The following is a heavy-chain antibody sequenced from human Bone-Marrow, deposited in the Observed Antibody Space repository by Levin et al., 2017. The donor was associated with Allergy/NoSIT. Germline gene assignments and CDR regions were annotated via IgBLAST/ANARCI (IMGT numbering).Heavy chain of an antibody. V-gene: IGHV3-30*18. D-gene: IGHD3-3*01. J-gene: IGHJ6*02. CDR1: GFTFSRNG. CDR3: AKEVAIFGRAGDRGFDYYGLDV. Sequence: GESLKISCAASGFTFSRNGMHWVRQSPGKGLEWVAVISYDESKKFYADSVKGRFTISRDNSKRMLYLEMNSLRPEDTAVYYCAKEVAIFGRAGDRGFDYYGLDVWGQGTTVTVSS. CDR2: ISYDESKK.